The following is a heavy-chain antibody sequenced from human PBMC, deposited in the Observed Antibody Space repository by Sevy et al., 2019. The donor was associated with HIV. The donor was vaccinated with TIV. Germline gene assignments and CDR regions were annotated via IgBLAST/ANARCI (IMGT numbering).Heavy chain of an antibody. CDR3: ARGMILEGSWCGMDV. V-gene: IGHV3-53*01. Sequence: GGSLRLSCAVSGFTVSSNFMSWVRQAPGKGLEWVSVIWLGGTTYYADSVKGRFTISRDNSRNTLSLQMNSLRAEDTAVYYCARGMILEGSWCGMDVWGQGTTVTVSS. CDR2: IWLGGTT. D-gene: IGHD3-3*01. CDR1: GFTVSSNF. J-gene: IGHJ6*02.